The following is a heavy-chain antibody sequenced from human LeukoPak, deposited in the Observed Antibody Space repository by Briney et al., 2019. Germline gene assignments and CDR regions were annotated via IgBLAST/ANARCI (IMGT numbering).Heavy chain of an antibody. D-gene: IGHD5-18*01. CDR1: GGSFSGYY. CDR2: INHSGST. V-gene: IGHV4-34*01. CDR3: ARHTAMVTYNWFDP. Sequence: PSETLSLTCAVYGGSFSGYYWSWIRQPPGKGLEWIGEINHSGSTNYNPSLKSRVTISVDTSKNQFSLKLSSVTAADTAVYYCARHTAMVTYNWFDPWGQGTLVTVSS. J-gene: IGHJ5*02.